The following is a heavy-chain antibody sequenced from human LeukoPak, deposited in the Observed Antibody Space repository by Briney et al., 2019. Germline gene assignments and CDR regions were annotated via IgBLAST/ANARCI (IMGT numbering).Heavy chain of an antibody. CDR2: IYHSGST. CDR3: ASPLDYGGNSSGY. CDR1: GGSISSGGYY. J-gene: IGHJ4*02. D-gene: IGHD4-23*01. V-gene: IGHV4-30-2*01. Sequence: SETLSLTCTVSGGSISSGGYYWSWIRQPPGKGLEWIGYIYHSGSTYYNPSLKSRVTISVDTSKNQFSLKLSSVTAADTAVYYCASPLDYGGNSSGYWGQGTLVTVSS.